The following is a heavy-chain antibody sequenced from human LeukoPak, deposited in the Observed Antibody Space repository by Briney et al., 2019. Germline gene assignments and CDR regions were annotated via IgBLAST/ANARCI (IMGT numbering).Heavy chain of an antibody. J-gene: IGHJ2*01. CDR1: RFTFGTYS. CDR2: ISSSGSYI. CDR3: ARALTVAGTDWYFDL. D-gene: IGHD6-19*01. Sequence: GGSLRLSCAASRFTFGTYSMNWVRQAPGKGLEWVSSISSSGSYIYSTDSLKGRFTISRDNAKNSLYLQMNSLRAEDTAVYYCARALTVAGTDWYFDLWGRGTLVTVSS. V-gene: IGHV3-21*01.